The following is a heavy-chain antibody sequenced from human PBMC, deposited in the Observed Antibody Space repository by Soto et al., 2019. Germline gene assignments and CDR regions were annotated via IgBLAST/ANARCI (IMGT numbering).Heavy chain of an antibody. CDR1: GYNFTSYG. CDR3: ARGVTPYYFDY. CDR2: ISAYNGNK. J-gene: IGHJ4*02. V-gene: IGHV1-18*01. Sequence: ASVKVSCKASGYNFTSYGISWGGQAPGQWLEWMGWISAYNGNKKYAQKLQGRVTMTTDTSTSTAYMELRSLRSDDTAVYYCARGVTPYYFDYWGQGTLVTVSS. D-gene: IGHD4-4*01.